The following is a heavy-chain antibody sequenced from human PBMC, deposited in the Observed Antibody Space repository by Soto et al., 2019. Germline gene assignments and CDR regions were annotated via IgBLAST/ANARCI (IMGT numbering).Heavy chain of an antibody. CDR1: GGSFSGYY. Sequence: LSLTCAVYGGSFSGYYWSWIRQPPGKGLEWIGEINHSGSTNYNPSLKSRVTISVDTSKNQFSLKLSSVTAADTAVYYCARSGSLDYDFWSGYYQSYWGQGTLVTVSS. D-gene: IGHD3-3*01. J-gene: IGHJ4*02. CDR2: INHSGST. CDR3: ARSGSLDYDFWSGYYQSY. V-gene: IGHV4-34*01.